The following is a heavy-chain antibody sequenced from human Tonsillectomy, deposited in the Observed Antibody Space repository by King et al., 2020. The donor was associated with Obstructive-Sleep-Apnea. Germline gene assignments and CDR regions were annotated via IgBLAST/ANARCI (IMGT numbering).Heavy chain of an antibody. J-gene: IGHJ4*02. D-gene: IGHD3-16*01. V-gene: IGHV4-39*07. CDR3: ARADYDYVWGRYSVPY. Sequence: QLQESGPGLVKPSETLSLTCTVSGGSISSSSYYWGWIRQPPGKGLEWIGSIYYSWSTYYNPSLTSRVTISVDTSKNQFSLKLRSVTAADTAVDYCARADYDYVWGRYSVPYWGQGTLVTVS. CDR2: IYYSWST. CDR1: GGSISSSSYY.